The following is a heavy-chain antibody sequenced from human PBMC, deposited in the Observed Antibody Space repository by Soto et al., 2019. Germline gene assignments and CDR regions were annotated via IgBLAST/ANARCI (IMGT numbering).Heavy chain of an antibody. Sequence: QVQLQESGPGLVKPSQTLSLTCTVSGGSISSGGYYWSWIRQHPGKGLEWIGYIYYSGSTYYNPSLKSRVTISVDTSKNQFPLKLSSVTAEDTAVYYCESLKPTVTNICFDSWGQGTLVTVSS. D-gene: IGHD4-17*01. CDR2: IYYSGST. CDR3: ESLKPTVTNICFDS. V-gene: IGHV4-31*03. J-gene: IGHJ4*02. CDR1: GGSISSGGYY.